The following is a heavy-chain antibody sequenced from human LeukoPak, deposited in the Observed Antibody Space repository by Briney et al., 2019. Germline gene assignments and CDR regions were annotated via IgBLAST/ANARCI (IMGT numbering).Heavy chain of an antibody. CDR2: INPNSGDT. Sequence: ASVKVSCKTSGFIFTGYYMHWVRQAPGQGLEWMGWINPNSGDTNYPQKFQGRVTMTRDTSITTVYLELSRLRSDDTAVYYCSRAGDTHDNFDYWGQGTLLTVSS. D-gene: IGHD3-22*01. CDR1: GFIFTGYY. V-gene: IGHV1-2*02. J-gene: IGHJ4*02. CDR3: SRAGDTHDNFDY.